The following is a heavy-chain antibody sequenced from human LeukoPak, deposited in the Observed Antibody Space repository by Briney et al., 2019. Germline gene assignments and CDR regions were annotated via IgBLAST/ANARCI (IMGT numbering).Heavy chain of an antibody. CDR2: IKQDGSER. Sequence: PGGSLRLCCAASGFTFSSYWMTWVRQAPGKGLEWVANIKQDGSERNYVDSVKGRFTISRDNAKNSLYLQMNTLRDEDTAVYYCATGAGCGYWGQGTLVTVSS. CDR3: ATGAGCGY. CDR1: GFTFSSYW. V-gene: IGHV3-7*03. J-gene: IGHJ4*02. D-gene: IGHD6-19*01.